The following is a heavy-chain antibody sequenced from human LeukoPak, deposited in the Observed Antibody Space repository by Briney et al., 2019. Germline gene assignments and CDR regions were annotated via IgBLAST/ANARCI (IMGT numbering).Heavy chain of an antibody. V-gene: IGHV3-48*01. Sequence: GGSLRLSCTASGFTFGDYAMSWFRQAPGKGLEWVSYISSSSTTIYYADSVKGRFTISRDNAKNSLYLQMNSLRAEDTAVYYCARVLHKRNYDGSTYYGYWGQGTLVTVSS. CDR3: ARVLHKRNYDGSTYYGY. CDR2: ISSSSTTI. J-gene: IGHJ4*02. D-gene: IGHD3-22*01. CDR1: GFTFGDYA.